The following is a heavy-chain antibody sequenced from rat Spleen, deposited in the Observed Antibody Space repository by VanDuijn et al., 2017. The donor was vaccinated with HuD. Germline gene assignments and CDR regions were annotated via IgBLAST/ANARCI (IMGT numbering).Heavy chain of an antibody. V-gene: IGHV5-58*01. Sequence: EVQLVETGGGLVQPGKSLKLSCVASGFTFSRYWMYWVRQAPGKGLEWVSSVSSDGVNTYYPDSVKGRFTISRDNAKNTQYLQMDSLRSEDTATYYCASHYYSSLGFDYWGQGVMVTVSS. CDR2: VSSDGVNT. D-gene: IGHD1-2*01. J-gene: IGHJ2*01. CDR1: GFTFSRYW. CDR3: ASHYYSSLGFDY.